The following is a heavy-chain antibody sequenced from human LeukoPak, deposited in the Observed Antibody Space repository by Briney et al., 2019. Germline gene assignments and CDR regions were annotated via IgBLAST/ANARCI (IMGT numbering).Heavy chain of an antibody. J-gene: IGHJ3*02. CDR3: VRLGKGLRYFDPPGASGAFDI. V-gene: IGHV4-39*07. CDR1: GGSINSSSYY. D-gene: IGHD3-9*01. Sequence: SETLSLTCTVSGGSINSSSYYWGWVRQPPGKGLEWIGSMYYRGSTYYNPSLKSRVTISVDTSKNQFSLKLSSVTAADTAVYFCVRLGKGLRYFDPPGASGAFDIWGQGTMVSVSS. CDR2: MYYRGST.